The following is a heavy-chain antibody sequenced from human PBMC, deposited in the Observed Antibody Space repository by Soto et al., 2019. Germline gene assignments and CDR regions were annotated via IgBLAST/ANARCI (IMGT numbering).Heavy chain of an antibody. CDR3: ARGLYDLRSGDRFDI. CDR1: GGSLSGDY. CDR2: INHSGST. J-gene: IGHJ3*02. Sequence: SETLSLTCAVYGGSLSGDYGSWIRQPPGKGLEWIGEINHSGSTNYNPSLESRLIMSVDTSRNQFSLRLTSVTAADTAVYYCARGLYDLRSGDRFDIWGQGTVVTVSS. V-gene: IGHV4-34*01. D-gene: IGHD3-3*01.